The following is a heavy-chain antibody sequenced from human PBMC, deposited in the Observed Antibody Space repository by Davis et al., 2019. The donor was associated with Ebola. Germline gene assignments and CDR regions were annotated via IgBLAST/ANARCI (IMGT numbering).Heavy chain of an antibody. Sequence: SETLSLTCTVSGGSISSSSYYWGWIRQPPGKGLEWIGSIYYSGSTNYNPSLKSRVTISVDTSKNQFSLKLSSVTAADTAVYYCARLYCSGGSCYPGFDYWGQGTLVTVSS. CDR1: GGSISSSSYY. J-gene: IGHJ4*02. V-gene: IGHV4-39*07. D-gene: IGHD2-15*01. CDR3: ARLYCSGGSCYPGFDY. CDR2: IYYSGST.